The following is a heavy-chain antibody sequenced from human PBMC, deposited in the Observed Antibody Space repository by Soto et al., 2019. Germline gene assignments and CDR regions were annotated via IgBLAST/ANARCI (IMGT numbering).Heavy chain of an antibody. D-gene: IGHD2-8*02. CDR2: ISRDGGTK. J-gene: IGHJ4*02. CDR1: GFTVCTYG. V-gene: IGHV3-30*03. Sequence: VQLVESGGGVVQPGRSLRLSCAVSGFTVCTYGMHWVRQAPGKGLEWVAVISRDGGTKYYADSVKGRFTISRDNSRNTLFLEMNSLRGDDMAVYYCTGEVASGYWGQGTLVTVSS. CDR3: TGEVASGY.